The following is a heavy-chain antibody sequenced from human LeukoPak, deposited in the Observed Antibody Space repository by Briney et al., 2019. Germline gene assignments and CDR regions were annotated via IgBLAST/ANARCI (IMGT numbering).Heavy chain of an antibody. CDR3: ARSAMGESDIVVNGFQH. CDR1: GGSLSSYY. CDR2: IYYAGST. V-gene: IGHV4-59*01. Sequence: SETLSLTCTVSGGSLSSYYWTWIRQPPGKGLEWIGYIYYAGSTSYNPSLKSRVTISVDTSKNQFSLKLSSVTAADTAVYYCARSAMGESDIVVNGFQHWGQGTLVTVSS. J-gene: IGHJ1*01. D-gene: IGHD2-15*01.